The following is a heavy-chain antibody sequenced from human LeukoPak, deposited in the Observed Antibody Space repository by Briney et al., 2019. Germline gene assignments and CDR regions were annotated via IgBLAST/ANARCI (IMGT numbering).Heavy chain of an antibody. Sequence: SETLSLTCTVSGYSISSGYFWGWIRQPPGKGLECIGTIYHSGSTYYNPSLKSRVTISVDTSKNQFSLKLNSVTAADTAVYYCARIYSSSWFLNWFDSGGQGTRVIVSS. CDR1: GYSISSGYF. V-gene: IGHV4-38-2*02. CDR2: IYHSGST. J-gene: IGHJ5*01. D-gene: IGHD6-13*01. CDR3: ARIYSSSWFLNWFDS.